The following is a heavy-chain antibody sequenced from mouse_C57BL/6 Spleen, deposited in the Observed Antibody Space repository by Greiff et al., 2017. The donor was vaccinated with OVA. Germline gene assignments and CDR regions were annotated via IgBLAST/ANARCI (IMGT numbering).Heavy chain of an antibody. Sequence: QVQLQQPGAELVRPGSSVKLSCKASGYTFTSYWMDWVKQRPGQGLEWIGNIYPSDSETHYNQKFKDKATLTVDKSSSTAYMQLSSLTSEDSAVYYCAREGLRLDRDYWGQGTSVTVSS. D-gene: IGHD2-4*01. CDR3: AREGLRLDRDY. V-gene: IGHV1-61*01. J-gene: IGHJ4*01. CDR1: GYTFTSYW. CDR2: IYPSDSET.